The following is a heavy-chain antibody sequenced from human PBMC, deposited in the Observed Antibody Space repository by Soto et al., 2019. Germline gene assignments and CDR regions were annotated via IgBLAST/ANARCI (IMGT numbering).Heavy chain of an antibody. CDR2: ISYDGSNK. D-gene: IGHD6-13*01. CDR3: ARKGRAAAGTGGDY. CDR1: GLTFSSYA. V-gene: IGHV3-30-3*01. Sequence: GGSLRLSCAASGLTFSSYAMHWVRQAPSEGLEWVAVISYDGSNKYYADSVKGRFTISRDNSKNTLYLQMNSLRAEDTAVYYCARKGRAAAGTGGDYWGQGTLVTSPQ. J-gene: IGHJ4*02.